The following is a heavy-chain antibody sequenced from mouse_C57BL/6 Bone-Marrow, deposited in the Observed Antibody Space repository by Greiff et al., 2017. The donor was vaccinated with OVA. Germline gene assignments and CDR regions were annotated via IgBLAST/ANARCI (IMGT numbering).Heavy chain of an antibody. D-gene: IGHD2-3*01. CDR1: GYAFSSYW. V-gene: IGHV1-80*01. Sequence: QVQLQQSGAELVKPGASVKISYKASGYAFSSYWMNWVKQRPGKGLEWIGQIYPGDGDTNYNGKFKGKATLTADKSSSTAYMQLSSLTSEDSAVYFCARKDDGYYVWFAYWGQGTLVTVSA. CDR2: IYPGDGDT. CDR3: ARKDDGYYVWFAY. J-gene: IGHJ3*01.